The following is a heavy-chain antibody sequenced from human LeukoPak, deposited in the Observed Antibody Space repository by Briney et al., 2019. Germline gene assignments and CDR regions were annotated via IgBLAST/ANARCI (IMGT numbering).Heavy chain of an antibody. Sequence: PGRSLRLSCAASGFTFSSYGMHWVRQAPGKGLEWVAVISYDGSNKYYADSVKGRFTISRDNSKNSLYVQMNSLRAEDTAVYYCARPRGGRGSYYFDYWGQGTLVTVSS. CDR3: ARPRGGRGSYYFDY. J-gene: IGHJ4*02. V-gene: IGHV3-30*03. CDR1: GFTFSSYG. CDR2: ISYDGSNK. D-gene: IGHD3-16*01.